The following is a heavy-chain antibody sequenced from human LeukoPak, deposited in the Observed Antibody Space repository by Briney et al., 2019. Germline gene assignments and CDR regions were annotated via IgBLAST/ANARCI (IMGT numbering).Heavy chain of an antibody. CDR2: INHSGST. CDR1: CGYFSEYY. CDR3: ATSPRSRGYLRKFDY. D-gene: IGHD3-22*01. V-gene: IGHV4-34*01. J-gene: IGHJ4*02. Sequence: PSETLSLTWSVYCGYFSEYYWRLVRQPPGKGLEWIREINHSGSTNYNPSLKSRVTISVDTCKNQFSLKLSSVTAADTAVYYCATSPRSRGYLRKFDYWGQGTLVTVSS.